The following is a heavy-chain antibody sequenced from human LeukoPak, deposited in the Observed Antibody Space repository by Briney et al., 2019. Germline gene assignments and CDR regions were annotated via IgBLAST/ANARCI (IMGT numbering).Heavy chain of an antibody. CDR3: ARGDRSGWYLLDF. J-gene: IGHJ4*02. CDR2: VNSDGRST. Sequence: PGGSLRLSCAASGFIFSSRWMHWVRQAPGKGLVWVSRVNSDGRSTNYADFVKGRFAISRDNAKNTLYLQMNSLRAEDTAVYYCARGDRSGWYLLDFWGQGILVTVSS. D-gene: IGHD6-19*01. CDR1: GFIFSSRW. V-gene: IGHV3-74*01.